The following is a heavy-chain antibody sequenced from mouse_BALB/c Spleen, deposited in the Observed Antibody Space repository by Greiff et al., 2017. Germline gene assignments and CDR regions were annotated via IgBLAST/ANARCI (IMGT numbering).Heavy chain of an antibody. CDR3: TTLLTGFDY. V-gene: IGHV1-69*02. CDR2: IYPSDSYT. Sequence: QVQLQQPGAELVRPGASVKLSCKASGYTFTSYWINWVKQRPGQGLEWIGNIYPSDSYTNYNQKFKDKATLTVDKSSSTAYMQLSSPTSEDSAVYYCTTLLTGFDYWGQGTTLTVSS. CDR1: GYTFTSYW. J-gene: IGHJ2*01. D-gene: IGHD2-12*01.